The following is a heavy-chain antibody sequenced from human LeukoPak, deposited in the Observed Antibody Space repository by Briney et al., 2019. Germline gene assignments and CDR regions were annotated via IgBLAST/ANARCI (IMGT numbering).Heavy chain of an antibody. CDR1: GFMFSSYW. D-gene: IGHD6-6*01. CDR3: ARDFTTSSTAYFQH. J-gene: IGHJ1*01. CDR2: IRQDGGEG. Sequence: PGGSLRLSCAASGFMFSSYWMTWVRQAPGKGLEWVANIRQDGGEGYYVDSVKGRFTVSRDNAKNFVYLQLNSLRVEDTAVYYCARDFTTSSTAYFQHWGQGTLVTVSS. V-gene: IGHV3-7*01.